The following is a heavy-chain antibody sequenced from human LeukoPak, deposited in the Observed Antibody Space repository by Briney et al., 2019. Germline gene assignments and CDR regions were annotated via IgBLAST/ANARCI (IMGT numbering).Heavy chain of an antibody. CDR2: IYYSGST. V-gene: IGHV4-31*03. CDR1: GGSISSGGYY. J-gene: IGHJ3*02. Sequence: SETLSLTCTVSGGSISSGGYYWSWIRQHPGKGLEWIGYIYYSGSTYYNPSLKSRVTISVDTSKNQFSLKLSSVTAADTAVYYCARDTVTTGLDIWGQGTMVTVSS. D-gene: IGHD4-17*01. CDR3: ARDTVTTGLDI.